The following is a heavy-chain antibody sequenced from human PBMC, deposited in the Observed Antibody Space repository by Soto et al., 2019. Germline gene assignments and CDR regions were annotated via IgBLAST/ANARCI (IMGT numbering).Heavy chain of an antibody. J-gene: IGHJ4*02. CDR3: ARKIAAQAHFDY. Sequence: PSSTLSLIFAVSGGSISSSNWWSWVRQPPGKGLEWIGEIYHSGSTNYNPSLKSRVTISVDKSKNQFSLKLSSVTAADTAVYYCARKIAAQAHFDYWGQGTLVTVSS. CDR2: IYHSGST. V-gene: IGHV4-4*02. CDR1: GGSISSSNW. D-gene: IGHD6-6*01.